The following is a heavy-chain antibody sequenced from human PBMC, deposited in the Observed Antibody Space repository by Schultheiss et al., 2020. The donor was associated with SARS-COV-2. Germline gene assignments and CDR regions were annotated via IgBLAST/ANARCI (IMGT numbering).Heavy chain of an antibody. D-gene: IGHD3-22*01. J-gene: IGHJ3*02. CDR2: IKQDGSEK. CDR3: ARAPSRTRPMIVVVPDI. CDR1: GFTFSSYS. V-gene: IGHV3-7*01. Sequence: GEPLKISCAASGFTFSSYSMNWVRQAPGKGLEWVANIKQDGSEKYYVDSVKGRFTISRDNAKNSLYLQMNSLRAEDTAVYYCARAPSRTRPMIVVVPDIWGQGTMVTVSS.